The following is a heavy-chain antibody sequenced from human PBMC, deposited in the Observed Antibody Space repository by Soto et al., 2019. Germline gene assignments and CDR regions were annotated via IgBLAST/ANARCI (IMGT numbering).Heavy chain of an antibody. V-gene: IGHV4-34*01. J-gene: IGHJ4*02. CDR2: INHSGST. CDR1: GGSFSGYY. CDR3: ARDKITGLLDY. Sequence: SGTLSLTCAVYGGSFSGYYWTWIRQPPGTGLEWIGEINHSGSTNYNPSLESRVTISVDTSKNQFSLKLTSVTAADTAVYYCARDKITGLLDYWGQGTLVTVSS. D-gene: IGHD2-8*02.